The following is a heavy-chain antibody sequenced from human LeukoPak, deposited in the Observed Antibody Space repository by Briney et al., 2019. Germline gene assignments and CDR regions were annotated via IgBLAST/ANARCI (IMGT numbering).Heavy chain of an antibody. D-gene: IGHD3-10*01. V-gene: IGHV3-15*01. J-gene: IGHJ4*02. CDR3: TTDRGQQLVRLLWFGEGVYFDY. CDR1: GFTFSNAW. CDR2: IKSKTDGGTT. Sequence: PGGSLRLSCAASGFTFSNAWMSWVRQAPGKGLEWVGRIKSKTDGGTTDYAAPVKGRFTISRDDSKNTLYLQMNSLKTEDTAVYYCTTDRGQQLVRLLWFGEGVYFDYWGQGTLVTVSS.